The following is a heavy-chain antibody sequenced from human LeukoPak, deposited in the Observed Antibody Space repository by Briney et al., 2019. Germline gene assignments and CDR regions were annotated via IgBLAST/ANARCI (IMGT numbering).Heavy chain of an antibody. CDR2: ISYDGSNK. CDR1: GFTFSSYA. V-gene: IGHV3-30-3*01. CDR3: ARDGGGVVVVAATGYGMDV. Sequence: PGRPLRLSCAASGFTFSSYAMHWVRQAPGKGLEWVAVISYDGSNKYYADSVKGRFTISRDNSKNTLYLQMNSLRAEDTAVYYCARDGGGVVVVAATGYGMDVWGQGTTVTVSS. D-gene: IGHD2-15*01. J-gene: IGHJ6*02.